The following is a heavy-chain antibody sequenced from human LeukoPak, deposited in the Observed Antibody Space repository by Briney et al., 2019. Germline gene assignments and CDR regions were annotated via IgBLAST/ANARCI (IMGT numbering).Heavy chain of an antibody. CDR2: INPNSGGT. CDR1: GYTFTGYY. D-gene: IGHD3-10*01. V-gene: IGHV1-2*02. J-gene: IGHJ5*02. CDR3: ARNYGSGTQCDDP. Sequence: ASVKVSCKASGYTFTGYYIHWVRQAPGQGLEWMGWINPNSGGTNYAQKFQGRVTMTRDTSISTAYMELSRLRSDDTAVYYCARNYGSGTQCDDPWGQGTLVTVSS.